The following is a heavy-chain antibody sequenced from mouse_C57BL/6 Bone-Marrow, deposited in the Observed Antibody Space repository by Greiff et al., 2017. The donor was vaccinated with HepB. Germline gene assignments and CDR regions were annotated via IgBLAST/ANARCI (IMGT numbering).Heavy chain of an antibody. J-gene: IGHJ2*01. Sequence: VKVVESGAELVRPGPSVKVSCKASGYAFTNYLIEWVKQRPGQGLEWIGVINPGSGGTNYNEKFKGKATLTADKSSSTAYMQLSSLTSEDSAVYFCARGYYYGSSNYFDYWGQGTTLTVSS. CDR2: INPGSGGT. CDR3: ARGYYYGSSNYFDY. D-gene: IGHD1-1*01. V-gene: IGHV1-54*01. CDR1: GYAFTNYL.